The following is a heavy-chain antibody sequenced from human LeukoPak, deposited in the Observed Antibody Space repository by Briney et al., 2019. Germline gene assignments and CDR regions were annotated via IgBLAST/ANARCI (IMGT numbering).Heavy chain of an antibody. CDR3: AREVYGSGSYLDAY. CDR2: IYSGGST. CDR1: GFTVSSNY. Sequence: GGSLRLSCAASGFTVSSNYMSWVRQAPGKGLEWVSVIYSGGSTYYADSVKGRFTISRDNSKNTLYLQMNSLRAEDTAVYYCAREVYGSGSYLDAYWGQGTLVTVSS. J-gene: IGHJ4*02. D-gene: IGHD3-10*01. V-gene: IGHV3-66*01.